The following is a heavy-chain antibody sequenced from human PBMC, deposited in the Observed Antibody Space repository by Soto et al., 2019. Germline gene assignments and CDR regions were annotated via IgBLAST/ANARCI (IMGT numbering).Heavy chain of an antibody. CDR3: ASVYYDGDYYYMDV. D-gene: IGHD3-3*01. CDR1: GFTFSDYY. Sequence: GGSLRLSCAASGFTFSDYYMSWIRQAPGKGLEWVSYISSSGSTIYYADSVKGRFTISRDNAKNSLYLQMNSLRAEDTAVYYCASVYYDGDYYYMDVWGKGTTVTVSS. J-gene: IGHJ6*03. V-gene: IGHV3-11*01. CDR2: ISSSGSTI.